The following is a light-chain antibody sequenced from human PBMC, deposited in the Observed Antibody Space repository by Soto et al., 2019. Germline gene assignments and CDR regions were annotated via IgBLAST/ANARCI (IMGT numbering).Light chain of an antibody. CDR3: HQYDDGPRT. Sequence: EIVLTQSPATLSLSPGERATLSCRASQSVSSYLAWYQQKPGQAPRLLIYDASNRATGIPARFSGSGSGTDFTLTISSLEPEDFAVYYCHQYDDGPRTFGQGTKGDIK. V-gene: IGKV3-11*01. J-gene: IGKJ1*01. CDR2: DAS. CDR1: QSVSSY.